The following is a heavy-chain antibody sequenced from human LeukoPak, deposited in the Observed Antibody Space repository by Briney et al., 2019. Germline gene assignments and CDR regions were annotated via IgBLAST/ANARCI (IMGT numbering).Heavy chain of an antibody. D-gene: IGHD6-13*01. V-gene: IGHV4-34*01. CDR2: INHSGST. J-gene: IGHJ5*02. CDR1: GGSISSYY. Sequence: SETLSLTCTVSGGSISSYYWSWIRQPPGKGLEWIGEINHSGSTNYNPSLKSRVTISVDTSKNQFSLKLSSVTAADTAVYYCAPSTGYSSSWYGPVWFDPWGQGTLVTVSS. CDR3: APSTGYSSSWYGPVWFDP.